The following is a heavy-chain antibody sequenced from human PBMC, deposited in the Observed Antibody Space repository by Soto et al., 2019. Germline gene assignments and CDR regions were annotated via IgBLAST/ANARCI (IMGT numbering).Heavy chain of an antibody. D-gene: IGHD1-26*01. CDR1: RDTFSSYA. CDR3: ARADLVGAVDY. V-gene: IGHV1-69*06. J-gene: IGHJ4*02. Sequence: SVKVSCKASRDTFSSYAISWVRQAPGQGLEWMGGIIPMFGTANYAQKFQGRVTITAGKSTSTAYMELSSLRSDDTAVYYCARADLVGAVDYWGQGTLVTVSS. CDR2: IIPMFGTA.